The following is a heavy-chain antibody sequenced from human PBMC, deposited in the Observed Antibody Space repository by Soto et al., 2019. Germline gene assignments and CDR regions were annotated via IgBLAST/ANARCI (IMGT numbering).Heavy chain of an antibody. CDR2: IYYSGST. Sequence: SETLSLTCTVSGVSISSYYWSWIRQPPGKGLEWIGYIYYSGSTYYNPSLKSRVTISVDTSKNQFSLKLSSVTAADTAVYYCARSVTPWGQGTLVTVSS. CDR1: GVSISSYY. CDR3: ARSVTP. J-gene: IGHJ5*02. V-gene: IGHV4-59*06. D-gene: IGHD3-10*01.